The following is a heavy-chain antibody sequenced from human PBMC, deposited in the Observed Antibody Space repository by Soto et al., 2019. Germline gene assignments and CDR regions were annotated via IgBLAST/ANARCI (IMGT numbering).Heavy chain of an antibody. D-gene: IGHD6-13*01. CDR3: AREDAAAAAGYSYYYYGMDV. Sequence: SETLSLTCTVSGGSISSGDYYWGWIRQPPGKGLEWIGYIYYSGSTYYNPSLKSRVTISVDTSKNQFSLKLSSVTAADTAVYYCAREDAAAAAGYSYYYYGMDVWGQGPTVTVSS. J-gene: IGHJ6*02. CDR1: GGSISSGDYY. CDR2: IYYSGST. V-gene: IGHV4-30-4*01.